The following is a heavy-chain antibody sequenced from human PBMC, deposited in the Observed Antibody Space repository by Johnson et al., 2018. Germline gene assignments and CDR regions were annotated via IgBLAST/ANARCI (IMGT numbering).Heavy chain of an antibody. CDR2: ISSSSSTI. V-gene: IGHV3-48*01. CDR1: GFTFSSYS. Sequence: VQLVQSGGGLVQPGGSLRLSCAASGFTFSSYSMNWVRQAPGKGLEWVSYISSSSSTIYYADSVKGRFTISRNNAKNSLYLQMNSLRAEDTAVYYWAGGGEQLVYYYYYYMDVWGKGTTVTVSS. CDR3: AGGGEQLVYYYYYYMDV. J-gene: IGHJ6*03. D-gene: IGHD6-13*01.